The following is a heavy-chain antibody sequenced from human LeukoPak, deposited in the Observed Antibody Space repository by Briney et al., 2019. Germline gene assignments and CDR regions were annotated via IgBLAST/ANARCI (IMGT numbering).Heavy chain of an antibody. V-gene: IGHV5-51*01. CDR1: GSSFSSYW. D-gene: IGHD6-19*01. CDR2: IYPGDSDT. J-gene: IGHJ4*02. CDR3: AGLSSGWPTGY. Sequence: GESLQISCKGSGSSFSSYWIGWVRQMPGKGLEWMGIIYPGDSDTRYSPSLQGQVTISVDKSISTAYLQWSSLRASDTAMYYCAGLSSGWPTGYWGQGTLVTVSS.